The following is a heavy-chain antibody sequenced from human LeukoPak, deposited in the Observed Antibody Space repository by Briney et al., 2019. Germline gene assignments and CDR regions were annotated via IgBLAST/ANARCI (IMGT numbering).Heavy chain of an antibody. V-gene: IGHV1-2*02. CDR3: ARSSYGSGSYSRI. CDR2: INPNSGGT. Sequence: WASVKVSCKASGYTFTGYYMHWVRQAPGQGLEWMGWINPNSGGTNYAQKFQGRVTMTRDTSISTAYMELSRLRSDDTAVYCCARSSYGSGSYSRIWGQGTLVTVSS. D-gene: IGHD3-10*01. CDR1: GYTFTGYY. J-gene: IGHJ4*02.